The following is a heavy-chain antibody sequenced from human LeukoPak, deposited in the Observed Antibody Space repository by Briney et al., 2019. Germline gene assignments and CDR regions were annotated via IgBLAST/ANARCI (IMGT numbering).Heavy chain of an antibody. Sequence: PSETLSLTCTVSGGSISNYYWSWIRQPPGKGLEWIGYIYYSGKTDFNPSLKSRVTISIDTSKNQFSLKLNSVTAADTAFYYCASLSLADTSRYGEFEYWGQGTLVPVSS. CDR3: ASLSLADTSRYGEFEY. CDR1: GGSISNYY. D-gene: IGHD3-22*01. V-gene: IGHV4-59*08. J-gene: IGHJ4*02. CDR2: IYYSGKT.